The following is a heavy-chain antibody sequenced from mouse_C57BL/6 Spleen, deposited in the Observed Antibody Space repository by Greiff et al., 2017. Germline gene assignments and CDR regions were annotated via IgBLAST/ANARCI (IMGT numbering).Heavy chain of an antibody. V-gene: IGHV1-19*01. CDR2: INPYNGGT. Sequence: EVQLQQSGPVLVKPGASVKMSCKASGYTFTDYYMNWVKQSHGKSLEWIGVINPYNGGTSYNQKFKGKATLTVDKSSSTAYMELNSLTSEDSAVYYCAGYYGSSLGFDYWGQGTTLTVSS. CDR1: GYTFTDYY. J-gene: IGHJ2*01. D-gene: IGHD1-1*01. CDR3: AGYYGSSLGFDY.